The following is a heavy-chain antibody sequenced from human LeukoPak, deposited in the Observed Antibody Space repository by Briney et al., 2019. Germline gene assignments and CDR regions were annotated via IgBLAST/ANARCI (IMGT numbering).Heavy chain of an antibody. CDR2: ISAYNGNT. CDR1: GYTFTSYG. Sequence: ASVKVSCKASGYTFTSYGISWVRQAPGQGLEWMGWISAYNGNTNYAQKLQGRVTMTTDTSTSTAYMELRSLRSDDTAVYYCAKDLKGYNYGYFDYWGQGTLVTVSS. J-gene: IGHJ4*02. V-gene: IGHV1-18*01. CDR3: AKDLKGYNYGYFDY. D-gene: IGHD5-18*01.